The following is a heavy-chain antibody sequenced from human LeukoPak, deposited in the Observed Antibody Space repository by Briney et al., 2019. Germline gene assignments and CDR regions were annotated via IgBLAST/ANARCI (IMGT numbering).Heavy chain of an antibody. CDR1: GGTFSSYA. J-gene: IGHJ4*02. Sequence: SVKVSCKASGGTFSSYAISWVRQAPGQGLEWMGRIIPIFGTANYAQKFQGRVTITTDESTSTAYMELSSLRSEDTAVYYCARWERHSSSLWYYFDYWGQGTLVTVSS. CDR3: ARWERHSSSLWYYFDY. V-gene: IGHV1-69*05. D-gene: IGHD6-6*01. CDR2: IIPIFGTA.